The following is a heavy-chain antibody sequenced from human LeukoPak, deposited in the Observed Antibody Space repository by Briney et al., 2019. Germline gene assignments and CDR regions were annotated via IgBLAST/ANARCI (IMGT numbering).Heavy chain of an antibody. J-gene: IGHJ4*02. CDR2: IYPGDSDT. Sequence: XESLKISCKGSGYSFTSYWIGWVRQMPGKGLEWMGIIYPGDSDTRYSPSFQGQVTISADKSISTAYLQWSSLKASDTAMYYCARVAHSSGYSTGEFDYWGQGTLVTVSS. CDR3: ARVAHSSGYSTGEFDY. CDR1: GYSFTSYW. V-gene: IGHV5-51*01. D-gene: IGHD3-22*01.